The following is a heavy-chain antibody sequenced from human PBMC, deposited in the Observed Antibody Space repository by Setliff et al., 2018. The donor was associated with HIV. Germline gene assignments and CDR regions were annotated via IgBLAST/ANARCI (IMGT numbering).Heavy chain of an antibody. D-gene: IGHD3-22*01. CDR2: ISSSGTTI. J-gene: IGHJ4*02. CDR1: GFTFSNYE. V-gene: IGHV3-48*03. Sequence: PGGSLRLSCAASGFTFSNYEMNWVRQAPGKGLEWVSYISSSGTTIYYADSVKGRFTISRDNVKNSLYLQMNSLRAEDTAVYYCARPNYYDSSGSFDYWGQGTLVTVSS. CDR3: ARPNYYDSSGSFDY.